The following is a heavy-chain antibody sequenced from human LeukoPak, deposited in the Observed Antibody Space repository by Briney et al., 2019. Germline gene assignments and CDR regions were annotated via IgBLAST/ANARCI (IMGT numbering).Heavy chain of an antibody. D-gene: IGHD3-3*01. CDR3: ARYDFWSGPNDAFDI. CDR2: ICYSGST. Sequence: KPTQTLSLTCSVSGGSIISGDYYWSWLRPPPGKGLVSIGYICYSGSTYYNPSLKSRVTVSVDTSKNQFSLKLSSVTAADTAVYYCARYDFWSGPNDAFDIWGQGTMATVSS. J-gene: IGHJ3*02. CDR1: GGSIISGDYY. V-gene: IGHV4-30-4*01.